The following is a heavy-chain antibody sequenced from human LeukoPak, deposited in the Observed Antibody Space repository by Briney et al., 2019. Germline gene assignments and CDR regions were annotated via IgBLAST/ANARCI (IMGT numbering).Heavy chain of an antibody. J-gene: IGHJ4*02. CDR1: GFTFSSYA. D-gene: IGHD6-13*01. CDR3: ARVLSSSIAAAVLNY. Sequence: GGSLRLSCAASGFTFSSYAMHWVRQAPGKGLEWVAVISYDGSNKYHADSVKGRFTISRDNSKNTLYLQMNSLRAEDTAVYYCARVLSSSIAAAVLNYWGQGTLVTVSS. CDR2: ISYDGSNK. V-gene: IGHV3-30*04.